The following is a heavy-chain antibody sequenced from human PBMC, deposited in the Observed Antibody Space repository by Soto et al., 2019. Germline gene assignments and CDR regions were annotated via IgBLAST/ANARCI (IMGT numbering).Heavy chain of an antibody. J-gene: IGHJ4*02. CDR3: VKDLGIEVADIFDY. CDR1: GFTFSSYA. Sequence: GGALRLSCSASGFTFSSYAMHWGRQAPGKGLEYVSAISRNGGSTYYADSVKGRFTISRDNSKNTMYLQMSSLRAEDTVVYYCVKDLGIEVADIFDYWGRGTLVTVSS. V-gene: IGHV3-64D*08. CDR2: ISRNGGST. D-gene: IGHD6-19*01.